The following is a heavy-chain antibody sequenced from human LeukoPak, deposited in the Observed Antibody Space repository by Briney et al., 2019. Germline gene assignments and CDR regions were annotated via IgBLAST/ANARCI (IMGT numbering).Heavy chain of an antibody. Sequence: GASVKVSCKASGYTFTSYDINWVRQATGQGLEWMGWVNPNSGNTGYAQKFQGRVTMTRNTSISTAYMELSSLRSEDTAVYYCACSKLDITVPGGSLYWGQGTLVIVSS. D-gene: IGHD6-19*01. CDR2: VNPNSGNT. J-gene: IGHJ4*02. CDR1: GYTFTSYD. V-gene: IGHV1-8*01. CDR3: ACSKLDITVPGGSLY.